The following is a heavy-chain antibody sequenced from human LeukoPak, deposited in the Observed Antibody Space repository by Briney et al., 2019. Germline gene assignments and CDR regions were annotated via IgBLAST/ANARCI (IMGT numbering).Heavy chain of an antibody. CDR3: ARDAAAGSFHYYYYGMDV. CDR1: GFTFGSYG. Sequence: PGGSLRLSCAASGFTFGSYGMSWIRQPPGKGLEWIGSIYYSGSTYYNPSLKSRVTISVDTSKNQFSLKLSSVTAADTAVYYCARDAAAGSFHYYYYGMDVWGQGTTVTVSS. D-gene: IGHD6-13*01. J-gene: IGHJ6*02. V-gene: IGHV4-39*07. CDR2: IYYSGST.